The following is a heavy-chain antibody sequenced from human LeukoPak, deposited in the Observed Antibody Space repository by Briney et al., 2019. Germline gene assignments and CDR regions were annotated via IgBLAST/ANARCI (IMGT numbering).Heavy chain of an antibody. CDR2: ISSSSSYI. CDR1: GFTFSSYS. D-gene: IGHD1-26*01. Sequence: GGSLRLSCAASGFTFSSYSMNWVRQAPGKGLEWVSSISSSSSYIYYADSVKGRFTISRDNAKNSLYLQMNSLRAEDTAVYYCANEKWELPFSFDYWGQGTLVTVSS. V-gene: IGHV3-21*04. J-gene: IGHJ4*02. CDR3: ANEKWELPFSFDY.